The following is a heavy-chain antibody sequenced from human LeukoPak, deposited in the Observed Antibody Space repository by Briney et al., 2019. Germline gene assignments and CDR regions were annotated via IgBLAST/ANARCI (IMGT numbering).Heavy chain of an antibody. CDR3: AKCSTSAYTTGWCNWIDP. CDR1: GFTFTSDA. Sequence: GGSLRLSCVASGFTFTSDAMNWVSQAPGKGLEWVSSTVSRGTTQYADSVKGRFTVSRDTSKNTLYLQMNSLRADDTAVYYCAKCSTSAYTTGWCNWIDPWGQGTLVTVSS. V-gene: IGHV3-23*01. CDR2: TVSRGTT. J-gene: IGHJ5*02. D-gene: IGHD6-19*01.